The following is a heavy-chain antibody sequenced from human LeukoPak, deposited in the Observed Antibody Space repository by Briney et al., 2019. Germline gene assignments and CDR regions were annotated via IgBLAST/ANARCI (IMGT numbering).Heavy chain of an antibody. D-gene: IGHD5-24*01. J-gene: IGHJ3*02. CDR1: GGSISSGSYY. V-gene: IGHV4-61*02. CDR3: ASSQLTDAFDI. CDR2: IYTSGST. Sequence: SETLSLTCTVSGGSISSGSYYWSWIRQPAGTGLEWIGRIYTSGSTNYNPSLKSRVTISVDTSKNQFSLKLSSVTAADTAVYYCASSQLTDAFDIWGQGTMVTVSS.